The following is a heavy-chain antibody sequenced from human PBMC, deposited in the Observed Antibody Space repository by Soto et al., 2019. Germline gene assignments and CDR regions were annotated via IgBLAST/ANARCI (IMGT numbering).Heavy chain of an antibody. Sequence: GESLKISCKGSGYSFTSYWVGWVRQMPGKGLEWMGIVYPGDSDTRYGPSFQGQVTISADKSINTAYLQWSSLRASDTALYFCARLPKGTRNQYYLDFWGQGSPVTVSA. D-gene: IGHD1-7*01. CDR1: GYSFTSYW. V-gene: IGHV5-51*01. CDR3: ARLPKGTRNQYYLDF. J-gene: IGHJ4*02. CDR2: VYPGDSDT.